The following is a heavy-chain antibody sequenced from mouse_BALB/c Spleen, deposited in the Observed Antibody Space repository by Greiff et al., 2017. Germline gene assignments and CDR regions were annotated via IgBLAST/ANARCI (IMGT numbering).Heavy chain of an antibody. Sequence: EVKVVESGGGLVQPGGSLRLSCATSGFTFTDYYMSWVRQPPGKALEWLGFIRNKANGYTTEYSASVKGRFTISRDNSQSILYLQMNTLRAEDSATYYCAREAYYGNSLAYWGQGTLVTVSA. V-gene: IGHV7-3*02. CDR1: GFTFTDYY. CDR2: IRNKANGYTT. J-gene: IGHJ3*01. CDR3: AREAYYGNSLAY. D-gene: IGHD2-10*01.